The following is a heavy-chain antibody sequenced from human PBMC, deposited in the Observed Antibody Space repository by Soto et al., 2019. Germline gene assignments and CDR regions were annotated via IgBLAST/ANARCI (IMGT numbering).Heavy chain of an antibody. CDR3: ARDAALGSGSPYWFDP. Sequence: QVQLVQSGAEVKKPGASVKVSCKASGYTFTSYGISWVRQAPGQGLEWMGWISAYNGNTNYAQKLQGRVTMTTDTXTXXAYMELRSLRSDDTAVYYCARDAALGSGSPYWFDPWGQGTLVTVSS. D-gene: IGHD3-10*01. CDR1: GYTFTSYG. V-gene: IGHV1-18*01. CDR2: ISAYNGNT. J-gene: IGHJ5*02.